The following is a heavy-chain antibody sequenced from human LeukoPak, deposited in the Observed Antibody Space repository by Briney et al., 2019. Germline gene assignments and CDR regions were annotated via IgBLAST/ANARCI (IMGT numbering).Heavy chain of an antibody. Sequence: KTSETLSLTCTVSGASISSYYWTWIRQTPGKGLEWIGYIHYTGSTNYKPSLKSRVTISVDTSKGQFSLDLTSVTAADTAVYYCAGGPAVTTNDYWGQGTLVTVFS. CDR1: GASISSYY. D-gene: IGHD4-17*01. V-gene: IGHV4-59*01. CDR2: IHYTGST. CDR3: AGGPAVTTNDY. J-gene: IGHJ4*02.